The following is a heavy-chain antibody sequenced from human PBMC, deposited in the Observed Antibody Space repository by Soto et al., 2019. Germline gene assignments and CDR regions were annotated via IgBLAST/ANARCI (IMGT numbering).Heavy chain of an antibody. Sequence: GSLRLSCAASGFTFSSYAMSWVRQAPGKGLEWVSAISGSGGSTYYADSVKGRFTISRDNSKNTLYLQMNSLRAEDTAVYYCAKDVYGSGSPHHTNWFDPWGQGTLVTVSS. D-gene: IGHD3-10*01. J-gene: IGHJ5*02. CDR2: ISGSGGST. CDR3: AKDVYGSGSPHHTNWFDP. V-gene: IGHV3-23*01. CDR1: GFTFSSYA.